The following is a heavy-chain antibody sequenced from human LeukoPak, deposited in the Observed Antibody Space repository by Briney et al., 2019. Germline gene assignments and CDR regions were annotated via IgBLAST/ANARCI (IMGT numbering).Heavy chain of an antibody. CDR2: IHTSGTT. V-gene: IGHV4-59*10. CDR3: ARRSPIVAAGDAFDI. CDR1: RGSISTYY. D-gene: IGHD1-26*01. J-gene: IGHJ3*02. Sequence: PSETLPLTCSVYRGSISTYYWSWVRQPAGKGLEWVGRIHTSGTTTYNPSLTGRVTMSLDTSKNQFSLNLISVTAADTAVYYCARRSPIVAAGDAFDIWGPGTIVTVSS.